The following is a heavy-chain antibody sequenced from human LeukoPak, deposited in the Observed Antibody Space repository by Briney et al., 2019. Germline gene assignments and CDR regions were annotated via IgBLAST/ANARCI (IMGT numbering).Heavy chain of an antibody. CDR2: IYYSGST. CDR3: ARDLYDSSGYYPDY. Sequence: SETLSLTCTVSGGSISSSSYYWGWIRQPPGKGLEWIGYIYYSGSTNYNPSLKSRVTISVDTSKNQFSLKLSSVTAADTAVYYCARDLYDSSGYYPDYWGQGTLVTVSS. J-gene: IGHJ4*02. D-gene: IGHD3-22*01. V-gene: IGHV4-61*01. CDR1: GGSISSSSYY.